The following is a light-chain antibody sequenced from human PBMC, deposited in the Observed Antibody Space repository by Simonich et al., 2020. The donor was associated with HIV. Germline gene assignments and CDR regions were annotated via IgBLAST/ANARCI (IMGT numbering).Light chain of an antibody. V-gene: IGKV1-9*01. CDR2: AAS. Sequence: DIQMTQSPSSLSASVGDRVTITCRASQDISGYLAWYQQKPGKAPKLLIYAASTLQRGVPSRVSGSGSGTEFTLTISSLQPEDFATYYCQQLNSVTYGPGTKVDIK. J-gene: IGKJ3*01. CDR1: QDISGY. CDR3: QQLNSVT.